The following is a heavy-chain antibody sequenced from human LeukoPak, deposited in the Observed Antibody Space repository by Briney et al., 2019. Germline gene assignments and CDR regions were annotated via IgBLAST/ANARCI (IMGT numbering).Heavy chain of an antibody. CDR2: ISESGSGT. J-gene: IGHJ4*02. Sequence: GGSLRLSCEASGFTFNTCAMSWVRQAPGKGLEWVSAISESGSGTYYADSVKGRFTISRDNAKNTLYLQMNSLRVDDKALYYCAKGVFGVNRAFDYGGRGTLVTVSA. CDR3: AKGVFGVNRAFDY. V-gene: IGHV3-23*01. D-gene: IGHD3-3*01. CDR1: GFTFNTCA.